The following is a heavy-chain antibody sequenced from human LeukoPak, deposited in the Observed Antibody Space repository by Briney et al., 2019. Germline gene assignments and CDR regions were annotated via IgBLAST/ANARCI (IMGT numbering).Heavy chain of an antibody. D-gene: IGHD3-3*01. CDR3: ARTYDFGRGPPGDAFDN. Sequence: PGGSLRLSCATSGFTFTIFGINWVRQAPGKGPEWVSYIDARSGITYYADSVQGRFTISRDNAKESVFLQMNELRVDDTAVYYCARTYDFGRGPPGDAFDNWGQGTPVIVSS. J-gene: IGHJ3*02. CDR1: GFTFTIFG. V-gene: IGHV3-48*01. CDR2: IDARSGIT.